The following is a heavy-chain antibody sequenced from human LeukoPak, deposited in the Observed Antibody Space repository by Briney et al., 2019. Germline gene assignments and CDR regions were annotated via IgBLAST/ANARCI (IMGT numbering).Heavy chain of an antibody. CDR1: GYTLTELS. CDR3: VTEAYYYDSSGYYWQRVSDY. Sequence: ASVKVSCKVSGYTLTELSIHWVRQAPGKGLEWMGGFDPEDGETIYAQKFQGRVTMTEDTSTDTAYMELSSLRSEDTAVYYCVTEAYYYDSSGYYWQRVSDYWGEGTLVTVSS. CDR2: FDPEDGET. D-gene: IGHD3-22*01. J-gene: IGHJ4*02. V-gene: IGHV1-24*01.